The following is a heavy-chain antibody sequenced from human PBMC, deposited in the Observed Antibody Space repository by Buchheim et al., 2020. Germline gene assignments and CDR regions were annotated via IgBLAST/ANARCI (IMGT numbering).Heavy chain of an antibody. J-gene: IGHJ6*02. CDR3: ARDRHNYDFWSGYHPGPYYYYGMDV. CDR2: INSDGSST. Sequence: EVQLVESGGGLVQPGGSLRLSCAASGFTFSSYWMHWVRQAPGKGLVWVSRINSDGSSTSYADSVKGRFTISRDNAKNTLYLQMNSLRAEDTAVYYCARDRHNYDFWSGYHPGPYYYYGMDVWGQGTT. V-gene: IGHV3-74*01. D-gene: IGHD3-3*01. CDR1: GFTFSSYW.